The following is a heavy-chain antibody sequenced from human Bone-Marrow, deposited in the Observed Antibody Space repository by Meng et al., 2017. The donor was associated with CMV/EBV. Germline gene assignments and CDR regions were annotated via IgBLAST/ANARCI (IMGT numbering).Heavy chain of an antibody. Sequence: GGSLRLSCAASGFTFSSYAMHWVRQAPGKGLEWVAVISYDGSEKYYVDSVKGRFTISRDNAKNSLYLQMNSLRAEDTAVYCCARDTPSWDDFWSGYGYFGMDVWGQGTTVTVSS. D-gene: IGHD3-3*01. CDR1: GFTFSSYA. V-gene: IGHV3-30*04. J-gene: IGHJ6*02. CDR2: ISYDGSEK. CDR3: ARDTPSWDDFWSGYGYFGMDV.